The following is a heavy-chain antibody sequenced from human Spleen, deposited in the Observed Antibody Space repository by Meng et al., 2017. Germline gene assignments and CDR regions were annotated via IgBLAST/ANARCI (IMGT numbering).Heavy chain of an antibody. CDR3: ARDSSYYGSGRTVYYYYGMDV. D-gene: IGHD3-10*01. J-gene: IGHJ6*02. CDR2: IGCNSGSI. CDR1: GFTVSRDY. V-gene: IGHV3-9*01. Sequence: GGSLRLSCAGSGFTVSRDYMSWVRQAPGKGLEWVSGIGCNSGSIGYEDSVKGRFTISRDNAKNSLYLQMNSLRAEDTALYYCARDSSYYGSGRTVYYYYGMDVWGQGTTVTVSS.